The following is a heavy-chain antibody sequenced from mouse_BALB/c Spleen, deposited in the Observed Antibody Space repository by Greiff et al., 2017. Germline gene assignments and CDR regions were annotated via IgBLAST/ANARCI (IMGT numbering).Heavy chain of an antibody. Sequence: EVQLQQSGAELVKPGASVKLSCTASGFNIKDTYMHWVKQRPERGLEWIGRIDPANGNTKYDPKFQGKATITADTSSNTAYLQLSSLTSEDTAVYYCAPSVVARGNWYFDVWGAGTTVTVSS. J-gene: IGHJ1*01. CDR2: IDPANGNT. D-gene: IGHD1-1*01. V-gene: IGHV14-3*02. CDR3: APSVVARGNWYFDV. CDR1: GFNIKDTY.